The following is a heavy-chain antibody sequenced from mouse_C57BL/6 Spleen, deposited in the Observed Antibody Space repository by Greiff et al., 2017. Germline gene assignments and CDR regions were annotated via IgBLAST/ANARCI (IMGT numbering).Heavy chain of an antibody. V-gene: IGHV7-3*01. CDR1: GFTFTDYY. CDR2: IRNKANGYTT. D-gene: IGHD1-1*01. J-gene: IGHJ2*01. Sequence: EVKLMESGGGLVQPGGSLSLSCAASGFTFTDYYMSWVRQPPGKALEWLGFIRNKANGYTTEYSASVKGRFTISRDNSQSILYLQMNALRAEDSATYYCARSQYGSPYFDYWGQGTTLTVSS. CDR3: ARSQYGSPYFDY.